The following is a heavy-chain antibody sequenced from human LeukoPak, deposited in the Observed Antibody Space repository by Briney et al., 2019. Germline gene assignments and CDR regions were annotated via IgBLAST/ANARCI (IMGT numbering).Heavy chain of an antibody. D-gene: IGHD6-13*01. CDR3: VKDVSSNWYSFDS. CDR2: ISASSSAT. CDR1: EFSLGAYA. J-gene: IGHJ4*02. V-gene: IGHV3-48*02. Sequence: PGGSLRLSCVASEFSLGAYAMNWVRQAPGKGLEWVSYISASSSATYYAESVKGRFTISKDNAAKSLYLQMNSLRDEDTAFYYCVKDVSSNWYSFDSWGQGTLVTVSS.